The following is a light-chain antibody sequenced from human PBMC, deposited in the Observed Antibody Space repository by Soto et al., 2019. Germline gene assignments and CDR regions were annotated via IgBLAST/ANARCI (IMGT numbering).Light chain of an antibody. CDR3: QSYDNILSGPL. J-gene: IGLJ3*02. CDR1: SSNIGSNT. V-gene: IGLV1-44*01. CDR2: SNN. Sequence: QTVVTQPPSASGTPGQRVTISCSGSSSNIGSNTVNWYQQLPGTAPKLLIYSNNQRPSGVPDRFSGSKSGTSASLAISGLRAEDEADYYCQSYDNILSGPLFGGGTKLTVL.